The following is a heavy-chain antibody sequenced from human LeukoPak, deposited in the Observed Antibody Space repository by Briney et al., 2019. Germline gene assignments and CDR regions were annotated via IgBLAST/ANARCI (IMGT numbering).Heavy chain of an antibody. Sequence: GGSLRLSCAASGFTLSSYAMSWVRQAPGKGLEWVSAISGSGGSTYYADSVKGRFTTSRDYSKNTLYLQMNGLRPEDTAVYYCARRGESGGLYYFGYWGQGTLVTVSS. D-gene: IGHD2-15*01. CDR3: ARRGESGGLYYFGY. V-gene: IGHV3-23*01. J-gene: IGHJ4*02. CDR2: ISGSGGST. CDR1: GFTLSSYA.